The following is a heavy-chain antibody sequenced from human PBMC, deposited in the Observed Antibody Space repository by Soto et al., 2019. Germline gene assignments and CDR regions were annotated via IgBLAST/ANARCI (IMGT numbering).Heavy chain of an antibody. J-gene: IGHJ5*02. D-gene: IGHD6-6*01. CDR3: ARLGSIAAPALHWFDP. CDR2: IYPGDSDT. CDR1: GYSFTTYW. Sequence: GESLKISCKGSGYSFTTYWIGWVRQMPGKGLEWMGIIYPGDSDTRYSPSFQGQVTISADKSISTAYLQWSSLKASDTAMYYCARLGSIAAPALHWFDPWGQGTLVTVS. V-gene: IGHV5-51*01.